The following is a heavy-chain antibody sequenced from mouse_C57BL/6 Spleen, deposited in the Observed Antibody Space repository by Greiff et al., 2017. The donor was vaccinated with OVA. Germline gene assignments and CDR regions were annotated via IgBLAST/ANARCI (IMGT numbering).Heavy chain of an antibody. Sequence: QVQLKQPGAELVRPGSSVKLSCKASGYTFTSYWMDWVKQRPGQGLEWIGNIYPSDSETHYNQKFKDKATLTVDKSSSTAYMQLSSLTSEDSAVYYCARGGVTLGYWGQGTTLTVSA. CDR1: GYTFTSYW. V-gene: IGHV1-61*01. J-gene: IGHJ2*01. CDR3: ARGGVTLGY. CDR2: IYPSDSET. D-gene: IGHD2-2*01.